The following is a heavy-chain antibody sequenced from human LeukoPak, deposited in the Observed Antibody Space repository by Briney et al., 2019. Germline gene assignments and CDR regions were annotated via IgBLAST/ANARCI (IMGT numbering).Heavy chain of an antibody. CDR2: ISGGGGET. D-gene: IGHD3-10*01. CDR1: GFTFSYYA. Sequence: GGSLRLSCAASGFTFSYYAMTWVRQAAWKGLAWVATISGGGGETYEADSVKGGFTISRDHSKSTLYLQMNSLRAEDTAIHYCAKVPYSDYGSGRPPFMDVWGQGTTVAVSS. V-gene: IGHV3-23*01. CDR3: AKVPYSDYGSGRPPFMDV. J-gene: IGHJ6*02.